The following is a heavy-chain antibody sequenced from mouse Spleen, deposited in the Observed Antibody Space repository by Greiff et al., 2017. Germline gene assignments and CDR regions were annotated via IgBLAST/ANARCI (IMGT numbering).Heavy chain of an antibody. D-gene: IGHD4-1*02. CDR3: ARPTAYWYFDV. J-gene: IGHJ1*03. Sequence: EVHLVESGGGLVKPGGSLKLSCAASGFTFSDYGMHWVRQAPEKGLEWVAYISSGSSTIYYADTVKGRFTISRDNAKNTLFLQMTSLRSEDTAMYYCARPTAYWYFDVWGTGTTVTVSS. V-gene: IGHV5-17*01. CDR2: ISSGSSTI. CDR1: GFTFSDYG.